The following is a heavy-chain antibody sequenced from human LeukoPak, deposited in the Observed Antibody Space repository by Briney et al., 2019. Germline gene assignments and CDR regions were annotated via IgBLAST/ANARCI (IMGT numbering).Heavy chain of an antibody. J-gene: IGHJ6*02. Sequence: GGSLRLSCAASGFTFSSYSMNWVRQAPGKGLEWVSVIYSGGSTYYADSVKGRFTISRDNSKNTLYLQMNSLRAEDTAVYYCARASESTYHYYYYGMDVWGQGTTVTVSS. D-gene: IGHD5/OR15-5a*01. V-gene: IGHV3-66*01. CDR2: IYSGGST. CDR1: GFTFSSYS. CDR3: ARASESTYHYYYYGMDV.